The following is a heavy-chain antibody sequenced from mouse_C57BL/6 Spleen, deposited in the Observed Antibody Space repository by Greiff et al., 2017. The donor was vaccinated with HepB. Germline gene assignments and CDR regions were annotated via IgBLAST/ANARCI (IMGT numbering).Heavy chain of an antibody. J-gene: IGHJ3*01. Sequence: VQLQQPGAELVRPGSSVKLSCKASGYTFTSYWMHWVKQRPIQGLEWIGNIDPSDSETHYNQKFKDKATLTVDKPFSTAYMQLSSLTSEDSAVYYCARDSSYGFAYWGQGTLVTVSA. CDR2: IDPSDSET. D-gene: IGHD1-1*01. CDR1: GYTFTSYW. CDR3: ARDSSYGFAY. V-gene: IGHV1-52*01.